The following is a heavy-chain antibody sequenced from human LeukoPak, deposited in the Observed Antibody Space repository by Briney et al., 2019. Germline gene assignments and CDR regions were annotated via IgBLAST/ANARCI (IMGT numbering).Heavy chain of an antibody. CDR1: GFTFSSYS. Sequence: GGSLRLSCAASGFTFSSYSMNWVRQAPGKGLEWVSSISSSSSYIYYADSVKGRFTISRDNAENSVHLQMNTLGAEDTAVYYCATRLCSIATCRASSYKCMDVWGKGTTVTVSS. V-gene: IGHV3-21*06. CDR3: ATRLCSIATCRASSYKCMDV. J-gene: IGHJ6*04. D-gene: IGHD2-2*01. CDR2: ISSSSSYI.